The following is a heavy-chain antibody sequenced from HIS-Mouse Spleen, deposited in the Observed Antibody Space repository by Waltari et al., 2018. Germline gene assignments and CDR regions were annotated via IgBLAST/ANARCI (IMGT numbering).Heavy chain of an antibody. J-gene: IGHJ2*01. CDR3: AREIPYSSSWYDWYFDL. V-gene: IGHV4-39*07. Sequence: QLQLQESGPGLVKPSETLSLPCTVPGGSISSSSYYWGWIRQPPGKGLEWIGSSYYSGSTYYNPSLKSRVTISVDTSKNQFSLKLSSVTAADTAVYYCAREIPYSSSWYDWYFDLWGRGTLVTVSS. CDR2: SYYSGST. D-gene: IGHD6-13*01. CDR1: GGSISSSSYY.